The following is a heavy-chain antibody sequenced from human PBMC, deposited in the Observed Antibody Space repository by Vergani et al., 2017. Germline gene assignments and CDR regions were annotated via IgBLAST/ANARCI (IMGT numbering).Heavy chain of an antibody. D-gene: IGHD3-10*01. CDR1: GYTFTSYY. J-gene: IGHJ4*02. CDR2: INPSGGST. CDR3: AYGSGSYYIFDY. Sequence: QVQLVQSGAEVKKPGASVNVSCKASGYTFTSYYMHWVRQAPGQGLEWMGIINPSGGSTSYAQKFQGRVTMTRDTSTSTVYMELSSLRSEDTAVYYCAYGSGSYYIFDYWGQGTLVTVSS. V-gene: IGHV1-46*01.